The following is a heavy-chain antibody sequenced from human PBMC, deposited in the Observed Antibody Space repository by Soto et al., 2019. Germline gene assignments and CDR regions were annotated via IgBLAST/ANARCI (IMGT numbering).Heavy chain of an antibody. CDR1: GGTFSSYA. J-gene: IGHJ6*02. V-gene: IGHV1-69*13. D-gene: IGHD4-17*01. Sequence: GASVKVSCKASGGTFSSYAISWVRQAPGQGLEWMGGIIPIFGTANYAQKFQGRVTITADESTSTAYMGLSSLRSEDTAVYYCASYGDYALYYYYGMDVWGQGTTVTVSS. CDR2: IIPIFGTA. CDR3: ASYGDYALYYYYGMDV.